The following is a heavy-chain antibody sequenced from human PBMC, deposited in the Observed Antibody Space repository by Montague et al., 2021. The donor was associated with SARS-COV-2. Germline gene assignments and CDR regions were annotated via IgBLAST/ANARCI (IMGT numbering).Heavy chain of an antibody. D-gene: IGHD5-24*01. Sequence: TLSLTCTVSGGSISSGGYYWSWIRQHPGKGLEWIGYIYYSGSTYYNPSLKSRVTISVDTSKNQFSLKLSSVTAADTAVYYCARGEEEMATIVDEYFDYGGQGTLVTVSS. CDR3: ARGEEEMATIVDEYFDY. CDR2: IYYSGST. J-gene: IGHJ4*02. V-gene: IGHV4-31*03. CDR1: GGSISSGGYY.